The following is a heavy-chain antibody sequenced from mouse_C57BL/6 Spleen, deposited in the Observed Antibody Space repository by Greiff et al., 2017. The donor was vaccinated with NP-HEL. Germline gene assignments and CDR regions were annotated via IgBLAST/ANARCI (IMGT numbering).Heavy chain of an antibody. CDR3: ARNYYGSSDY. D-gene: IGHD1-1*01. Sequence: QVQLKESGPELVKPGASVKISCKASGYAFSSSWMNWVKQRPGKGLEWIGRIYPGDGDTNYNGKFKGKATLTADKSSSTAYMQLSSLTSEDSAVYFCARNYYGSSDYWGQGTTLTVSS. J-gene: IGHJ2*01. V-gene: IGHV1-82*01. CDR1: GYAFSSSW. CDR2: IYPGDGDT.